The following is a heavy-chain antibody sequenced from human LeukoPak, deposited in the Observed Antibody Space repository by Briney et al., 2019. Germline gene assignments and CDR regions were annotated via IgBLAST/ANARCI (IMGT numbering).Heavy chain of an antibody. J-gene: IGHJ4*02. D-gene: IGHD3-16*02. CDR2: IHPSTGNP. Sequence: ASVKVSCKAYEYTFTNYAMNCVRQDPGQGLEWMGGIHPSTGNPTYAQGFTGRFVFSLDTSVSTTYLRISSLKAEDTAVYYCARAFQSLGGLSLPAHWGQGTLVTVSS. CDR1: EYTFTNYA. CDR3: ARAFQSLGGLSLPAH. V-gene: IGHV7-4-1*02.